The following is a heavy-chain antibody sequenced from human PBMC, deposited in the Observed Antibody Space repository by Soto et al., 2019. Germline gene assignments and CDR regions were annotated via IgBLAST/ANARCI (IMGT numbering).Heavy chain of an antibody. CDR3: AKVYYYDSSVTDAFDI. J-gene: IGHJ3*02. CDR1: GFTFSRYA. Sequence: QPGGSLRLSFAVSGFTFSRYAMSWVRQAPGKGLEWVSAISGSGGSTYYADSVKGRFTISRDNSKNTLYLQMNSLRAEDTAVYYCAKVYYYDSSVTDAFDIWGQGTMVTVSS. V-gene: IGHV3-23*01. D-gene: IGHD3-22*01. CDR2: ISGSGGST.